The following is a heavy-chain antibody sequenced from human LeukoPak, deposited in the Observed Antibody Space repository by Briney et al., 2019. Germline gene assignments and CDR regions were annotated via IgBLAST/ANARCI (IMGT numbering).Heavy chain of an antibody. D-gene: IGHD5-18*01. J-gene: IGHJ4*02. CDR1: GFTFTNYA. Sequence: GGSLRLSCAASGFTFTNYAMNWVRQAPGKGLEWVSGISVSGTSTYYADSVKGRFTISRDNSKNTLYLQMNSLRAEDTAVYYCAKGYSYGQYYFDYWGQGTLVTVSS. V-gene: IGHV3-23*01. CDR2: ISVSGTST. CDR3: AKGYSYGQYYFDY.